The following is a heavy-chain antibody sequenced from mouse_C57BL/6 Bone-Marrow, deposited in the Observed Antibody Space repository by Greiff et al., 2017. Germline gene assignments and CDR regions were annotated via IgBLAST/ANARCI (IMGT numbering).Heavy chain of an antibody. CDR3: TTDYGNYCCDY. J-gene: IGHJ2*01. V-gene: IGHV14-4*01. Sequence: EVKLMESGAELVRPGASVKLSCTASGFNFKDDYMHWVKQRPEQGLEWIGWIDPENGDTEYASKFQGKATMTADTSSNTAYMQLSSLTSEATAVYYYTTDYGNYCCDYWGQGTTLTVSS. D-gene: IGHD2-1*01. CDR1: GFNFKDDY. CDR2: IDPENGDT.